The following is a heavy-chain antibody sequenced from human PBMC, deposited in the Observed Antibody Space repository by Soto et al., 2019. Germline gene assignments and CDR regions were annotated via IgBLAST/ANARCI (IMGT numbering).Heavy chain of an antibody. V-gene: IGHV4-34*01. CDR1: GGSFSGYY. Sequence: SETLSLTCAVYGGSFSGYYWSWIRQPPGKGLEWIGEINHSGSTNYNPSLKSRVTISVDTSKNQFSLKLSSVTAADAAVYYCARGRGYCSGGSCYQGFYWGQGTLVTVSS. J-gene: IGHJ4*02. D-gene: IGHD2-15*01. CDR3: ARGRGYCSGGSCYQGFY. CDR2: INHSGST.